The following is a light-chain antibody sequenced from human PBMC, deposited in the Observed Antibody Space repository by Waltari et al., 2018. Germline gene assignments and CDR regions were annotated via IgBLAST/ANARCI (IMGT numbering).Light chain of an antibody. Sequence: AIQLTQSPSSLSASVGARVTISCRSSQAISSALAWYQQKARKAPKLLIYDASSLESGVPSRFSGSGSGTDFTLTISSLQPEDIATYYCQQLNSYPQALTFGGGTKVEIK. CDR2: DAS. CDR1: QAISSA. CDR3: QQLNSYPQALT. J-gene: IGKJ4*01. V-gene: IGKV1-13*02.